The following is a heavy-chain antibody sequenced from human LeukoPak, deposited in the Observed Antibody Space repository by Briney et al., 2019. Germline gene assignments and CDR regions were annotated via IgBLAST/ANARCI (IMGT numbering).Heavy chain of an antibody. CDR3: ARVPGDYVAYYFDY. CDR2: IHHTGYT. D-gene: IGHD4-17*01. Sequence: SETLSLTCSVSAYSISSGYYWGWIRQPPGKGLEWIGSIHHTGYTFYNPSLKSRVTISVDTSKNQFSLKLSSVTAADTAVYYCARVPGDYVAYYFDYWGQGTLVTVSS. V-gene: IGHV4-38-2*02. CDR1: AYSISSGYY. J-gene: IGHJ4*02.